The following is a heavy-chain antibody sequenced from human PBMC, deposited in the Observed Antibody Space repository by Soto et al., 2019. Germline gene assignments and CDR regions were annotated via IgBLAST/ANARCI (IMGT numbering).Heavy chain of an antibody. CDR3: ARGRSNDGVNYDY. Sequence: PSETLSLTCTVPGGSISSHYWSWIRQPPGKGLEWIGFISSSGRTNYNPSLKSRVTISVDTSENQFSLKLSSVTAADTAVYYCARGRSNDGVNYDYWGQGTLVTVSS. J-gene: IGHJ4*02. D-gene: IGHD4-4*01. V-gene: IGHV4-59*11. CDR1: GGSISSHY. CDR2: ISSSGRT.